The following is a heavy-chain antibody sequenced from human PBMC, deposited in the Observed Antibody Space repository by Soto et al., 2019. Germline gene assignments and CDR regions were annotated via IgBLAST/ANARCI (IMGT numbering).Heavy chain of an antibody. D-gene: IGHD1-1*01. Sequence: EVQLVESGGGLVQPGGSLRLSCAASGFTFSSYAMHWVRQAPGKGLEYVSAISSNGGSTYYANSVKGRFTISRDNSKNTLYLQMGSLRAEDMAVYYCARARGERRSYYFDYWGQGTLVTVSS. CDR3: ARARGERRSYYFDY. CDR2: ISSNGGST. J-gene: IGHJ4*02. CDR1: GFTFSSYA. V-gene: IGHV3-64*01.